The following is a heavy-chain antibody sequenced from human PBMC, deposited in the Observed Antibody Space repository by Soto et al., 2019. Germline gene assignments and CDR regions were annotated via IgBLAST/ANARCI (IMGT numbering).Heavy chain of an antibody. J-gene: IGHJ4*02. V-gene: IGHV1-18*01. Sequence: ASVKVSCKASGYTFSNYGISWVRQAPGQGLEWMGWISTYNVNRNYAQKLQGRGTMTADTSTNAAYMELRSLRSDDTAVYYCTRQTPPRSDDLGDYGPDGFYFWGQGTLVTVAS. CDR1: GYTFSNYG. D-gene: IGHD4-17*01. CDR2: ISTYNVNR. CDR3: TRQTPPRSDDLGDYGPDGFYF.